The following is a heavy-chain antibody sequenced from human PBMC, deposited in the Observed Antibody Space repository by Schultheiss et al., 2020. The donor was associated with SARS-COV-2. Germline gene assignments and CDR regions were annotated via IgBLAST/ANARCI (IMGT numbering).Heavy chain of an antibody. D-gene: IGHD6-19*01. CDR2: IYHSGST. CDR1: GYSISSGYY. J-gene: IGHJ6*02. CDR3: ARLNIPVTSTLPYYALDV. V-gene: IGHV4-38-2*01. Sequence: TLSLTCAVSGYSISSGYYWGWIRQPPGKGLEWIGSIYHSGSTYYNPSLKSRVTISVDTSKNQFSLKLSSVTAADTAVYYCARLNIPVTSTLPYYALDVWGQGTAVTVSS.